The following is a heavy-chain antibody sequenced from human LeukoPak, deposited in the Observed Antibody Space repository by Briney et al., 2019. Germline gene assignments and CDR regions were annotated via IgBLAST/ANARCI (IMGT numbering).Heavy chain of an antibody. Sequence: GSSVKVSCKASGYTFTYRYLHWVRQAPGQALEWMGWITPFNGNTNYAQKFQDRVTITRDTSASTAYMELSSLRSEDTAVYYCARAPLQWLVSFPWFDPWGQGTLVTVSS. CDR1: GYTFTYRY. CDR3: ARAPLQWLVSFPWFDP. CDR2: ITPFNGNT. D-gene: IGHD6-19*01. J-gene: IGHJ5*02. V-gene: IGHV1-45*02.